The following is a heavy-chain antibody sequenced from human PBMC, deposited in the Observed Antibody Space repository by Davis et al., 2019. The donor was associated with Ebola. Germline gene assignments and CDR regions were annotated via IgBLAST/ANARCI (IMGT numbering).Heavy chain of an antibody. CDR3: ARERYSSGHYFDY. CDR2: IGGSGGST. Sequence: GGSLRLSCAASGFTFSSYVMSWVRQAPGKGLEWVSAIGGSGGSTYYADSVKGRFTISRDNAKNSLYLQMNSLRAEDTAVYYCARERYSSGHYFDYWGQGSLVTVSS. V-gene: IGHV3-23*01. J-gene: IGHJ4*02. CDR1: GFTFSSYV. D-gene: IGHD6-19*01.